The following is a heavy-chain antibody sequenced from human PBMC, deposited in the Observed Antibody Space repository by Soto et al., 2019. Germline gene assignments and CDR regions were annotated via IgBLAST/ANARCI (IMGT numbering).Heavy chain of an antibody. V-gene: IGHV4-59*01. CDR1: GGSISSYY. Sequence: SETLCLPCTVSGGSISSYYCSWIRQPPGKGLEWIGYIYYSGSTNYNPSLKSRVTISVDTSNNQFSLKLSSVTAAETAVHYCASDPTAAGGREYHYVLDFWGHRTTVIV. CDR3: ASDPTAAGGREYHYVLDF. CDR2: IYYSGST. D-gene: IGHD6-13*01. J-gene: IGHJ6*02.